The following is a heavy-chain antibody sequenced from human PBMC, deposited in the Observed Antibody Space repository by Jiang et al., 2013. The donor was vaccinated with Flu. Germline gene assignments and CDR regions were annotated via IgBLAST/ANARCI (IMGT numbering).Heavy chain of an antibody. J-gene: IGHJ6*02. CDR1: VA. D-gene: IGHD3-16*01. Sequence: VAWNWIRQSPSRGLEWLGRTYYRSKWYSDYAMSVKSRITVNPDTSKNQFSLQLNSMTPEDAAVYYCTRDWGGLDVWGQGTTVTVSS. CDR3: TRDWGGLDV. CDR2: TYYRSKWYS. V-gene: IGHV6-1*01.